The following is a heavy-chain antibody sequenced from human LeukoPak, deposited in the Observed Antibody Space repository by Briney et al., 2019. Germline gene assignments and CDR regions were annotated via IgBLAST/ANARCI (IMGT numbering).Heavy chain of an antibody. V-gene: IGHV3-15*01. CDR3: ATGRTSSSKDWFDP. D-gene: IGHD6-6*01. CDR2: IKSKPDGGTT. Sequence: GGSLRLSCAASGLTFSNAWMTWVRQAPGKGLEWVGRIKSKPDGGTTNYAAPVKGRFTISRDDSKNTLYLQMNSLTTEDAAVYYCATGRTSSSKDWFDPWGQGTLVTVSS. CDR1: GLTFSNAW. J-gene: IGHJ5*02.